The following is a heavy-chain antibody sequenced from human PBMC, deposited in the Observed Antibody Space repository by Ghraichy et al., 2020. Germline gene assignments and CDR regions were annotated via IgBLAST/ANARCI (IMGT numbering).Heavy chain of an antibody. V-gene: IGHV3-9*01. CDR2: ISWNSGSI. CDR3: AKGVSGVASSMDV. J-gene: IGHJ6*02. Sequence: GGSLRLSCAASGFTFDDYAMHWVRQAPGKGLEWVSGISWNSGSIGYADSVKGRFTISRDNAKNSLYLQMNSLRAEDTALYYCAKGVSGVASSMDVWGQGTTVTVSS. CDR1: GFTFDDYA. D-gene: IGHD3-3*01.